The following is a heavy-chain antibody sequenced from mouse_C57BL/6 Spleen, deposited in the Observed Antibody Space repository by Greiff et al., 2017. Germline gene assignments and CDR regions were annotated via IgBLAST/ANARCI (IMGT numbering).Heavy chain of an antibody. CDR2: ISYDGSN. J-gene: IGHJ2*01. D-gene: IGHD1-1*01. V-gene: IGHV3-6*01. CDR1: GYSITSGYY. CDR3: ARGGYGSSTPFDY. Sequence: ESGPGLVKPSQSLSLTCSVTGYSITSGYYWNWIRQFPGNKLEWMGYISYDGSNNYNPSLKNRISITRDTSKNQLFLKLNSVTTEDTATYYCARGGYGSSTPFDYWGQGTTLTVSS.